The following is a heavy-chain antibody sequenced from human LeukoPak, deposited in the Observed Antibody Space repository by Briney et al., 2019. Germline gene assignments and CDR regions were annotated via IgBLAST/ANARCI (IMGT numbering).Heavy chain of an antibody. CDR2: IKQDGSEK. Sequence: PGGSLRLSCAASGFTFSSYWLSWVRQSPGKGLEWVANIKQDGSEKYYVDSVKGRFTISRDTAKNSLFLQMNSLRADDTAVYYCARDQVLHGSGWTHWYLDLWGRGTLVTVSS. CDR1: GFTFSSYW. V-gene: IGHV3-7*05. D-gene: IGHD6-19*01. J-gene: IGHJ2*01. CDR3: ARDQVLHGSGWTHWYLDL.